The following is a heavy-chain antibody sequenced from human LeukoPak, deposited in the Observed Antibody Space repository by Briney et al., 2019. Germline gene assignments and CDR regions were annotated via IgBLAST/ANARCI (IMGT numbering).Heavy chain of an antibody. CDR3: ARDLWFGEFFPAY. D-gene: IGHD3-10*01. Sequence: PGRSLRLSCAASGFTFSSYAMRWVRQAPGKGLEWVAVISYDGSNKYYADSVKGRFTISRDNAKNTLYLQMNSLRAEDTAVYYCARDLWFGEFFPAYWGQGTLVTVSS. V-gene: IGHV3-30*04. CDR2: ISYDGSNK. J-gene: IGHJ4*02. CDR1: GFTFSSYA.